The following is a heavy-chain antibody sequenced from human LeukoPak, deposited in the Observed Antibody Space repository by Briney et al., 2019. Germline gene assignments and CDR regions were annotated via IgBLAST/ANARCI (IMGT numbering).Heavy chain of an antibody. D-gene: IGHD1-26*01. CDR1: GYTFIGYY. J-gene: IGHJ5*02. CDR2: MNPNTGGT. CDR3: ARDSWGTSGSYFNP. Sequence: GASVKVPCKASGYTFIGYYMHWVRQAPGQGLEWMGWMNPNTGGTNYAQKFQGRVTMTRDTSISTAYMELSRLRSDGTAVYYCARDSWGTSGSYFNPWGQGTLVTVSS. V-gene: IGHV1-2*02.